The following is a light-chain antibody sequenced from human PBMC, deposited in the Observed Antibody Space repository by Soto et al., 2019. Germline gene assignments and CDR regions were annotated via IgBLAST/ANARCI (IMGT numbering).Light chain of an antibody. CDR3: QQLNSYPSIT. Sequence: DIQMTQSPSSLSASVGDRVTITCRASQSISTYLNWYQQKPGKAPKVLIYATSSLHSGVPSRFSGSGSETEFTLTISSLQPEDFATYYCQQLNSYPSITFGQGTRLE. CDR1: QSISTY. CDR2: ATS. J-gene: IGKJ5*01. V-gene: IGKV1-39*01.